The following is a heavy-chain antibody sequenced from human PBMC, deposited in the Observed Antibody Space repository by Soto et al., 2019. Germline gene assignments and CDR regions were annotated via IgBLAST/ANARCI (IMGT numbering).Heavy chain of an antibody. V-gene: IGHV4-31*03. CDR2: IFYTGST. Sequence: QVQLQESGPGLVQPSETLSLTCSVSGGSINSASYHWSWLRQHPGKGLEFIGYIFYTGSTYYNPSLETRLTISVDTYKNHVSLRLNAVTAADTAVYYCARLDYGDSAFDSWGRGILVTVSS. J-gene: IGHJ4*02. CDR3: ARLDYGDSAFDS. CDR1: GGSINSASYH. D-gene: IGHD4-17*01.